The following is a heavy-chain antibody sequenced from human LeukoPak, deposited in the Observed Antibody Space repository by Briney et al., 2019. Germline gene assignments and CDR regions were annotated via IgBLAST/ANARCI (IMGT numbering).Heavy chain of an antibody. CDR3: ASVIVVVPAAGDY. J-gene: IGHJ4*02. CDR2: IRYDGSNE. CDR1: GFTFSSYG. Sequence: GGSLRLSCAASGFTFSSYGMHWVRQAPGKGLEWVAFIRYDGSNEYYADSVKGRFTISRDNSKNTLYLQMNSLRAEDTAVYYCASVIVVVPAAGDYWGQGTLVTVSS. V-gene: IGHV3-30*02. D-gene: IGHD2-2*01.